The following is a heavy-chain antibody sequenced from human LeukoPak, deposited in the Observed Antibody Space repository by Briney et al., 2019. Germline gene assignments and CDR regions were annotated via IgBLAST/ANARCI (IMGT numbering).Heavy chain of an antibody. J-gene: IGHJ4*02. CDR1: GFAFRNYY. CDR3: ARDLAMAGRDLNY. V-gene: IGHV3-11*01. CDR2: ISNSGTII. Sequence: GGSLRLSCAASGFAFRNYYMDWIRQAPGKGLEWVAYISNSGTIIYYAESVKGRFTISRDNAKNSLYLQMNSLRAEDTALYYCARDLAMAGRDLNYWGQGTLVTVSS. D-gene: IGHD6-19*01.